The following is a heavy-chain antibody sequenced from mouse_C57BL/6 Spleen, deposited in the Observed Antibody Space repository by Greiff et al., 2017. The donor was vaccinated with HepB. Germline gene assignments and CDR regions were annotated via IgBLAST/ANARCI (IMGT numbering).Heavy chain of an antibody. V-gene: IGHV1-63*01. Sequence: VQLQQSGAELVRPGTSVKMSCKASGYTFTNYWIGWAKQRPGHGLEWIGDIYPGGGYTNYNEKFKGKATLTADKSSSTAYMQFSSLTSEDSAIYYCARRNYYGSSTRYFDVWGTGTTVTVSS. CDR3: ARRNYYGSSTRYFDV. D-gene: IGHD1-1*01. J-gene: IGHJ1*03. CDR1: GYTFTNYW. CDR2: IYPGGGYT.